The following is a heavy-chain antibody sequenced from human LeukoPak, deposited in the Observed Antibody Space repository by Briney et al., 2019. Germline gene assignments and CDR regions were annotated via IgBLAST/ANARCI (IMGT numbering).Heavy chain of an antibody. CDR3: ARQTGSGLFILP. V-gene: IGHV4-59*08. CDR2: IYYSGST. J-gene: IGHJ4*02. Sequence: SETLSLTCTVSGGSISNYYWSWVRQPPGKGLEWIGYIYYSGSTNYNPSLKSRVTISVDTSKNQFSLRLTSVTAADTAVYYCARQTGSGLFILPGGQGTLVTVSS. D-gene: IGHD3/OR15-3a*01. CDR1: GGSISNYY.